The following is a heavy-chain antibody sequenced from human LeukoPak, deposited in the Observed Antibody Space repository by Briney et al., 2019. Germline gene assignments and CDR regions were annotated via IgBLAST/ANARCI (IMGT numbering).Heavy chain of an antibody. CDR3: ASEYKYDSSGANAFDI. J-gene: IGHJ3*02. D-gene: IGHD3-22*01. CDR2: IHPNTGGT. Sequence: VSVKVSCKASGYTFTGHYIHWVRQAPGQGLEWMGWIHPNTGGTKYAQKFQGRVTMTRDTSSSTAYMELSSLRSADTAVYYCASEYKYDSSGANAFDIWGQGTMVTVSS. V-gene: IGHV1-2*02. CDR1: GYTFTGHY.